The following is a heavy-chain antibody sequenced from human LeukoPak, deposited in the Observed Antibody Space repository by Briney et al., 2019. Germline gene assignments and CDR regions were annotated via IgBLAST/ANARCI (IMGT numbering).Heavy chain of an antibody. Sequence: ASVKVSCKASGGTFSSYAISWVRQAPGPGLEWMGGIIPIFGTANYAQKFQGRVTITTDESTSTAYMELSSLRSEDTAVYYCATQLYYDYVWGSYRLGYMDVWGKGTTVTVS. CDR2: IIPIFGTA. D-gene: IGHD3-16*02. J-gene: IGHJ6*03. CDR1: GGTFSSYA. CDR3: ATQLYYDYVWGSYRLGYMDV. V-gene: IGHV1-69*05.